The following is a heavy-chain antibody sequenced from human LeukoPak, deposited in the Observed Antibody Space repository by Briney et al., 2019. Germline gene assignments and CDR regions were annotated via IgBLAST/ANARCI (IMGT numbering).Heavy chain of an antibody. CDR1: GFTFSSYG. V-gene: IGHV3-30*02. CDR3: GKDLSVVVPAATGMDY. J-gene: IGHJ4*02. D-gene: IGHD2-2*01. CDR2: IRYDGSNK. Sequence: GGSLRLSCAASGFTFSSYGMHWVRQAPGKGLEWVAFIRYDGSNKYYADSVKGRFTISRDNSKNTLYLQMNSLRAEDTAVYYCGKDLSVVVPAATGMDYWGQGTLVTVSS.